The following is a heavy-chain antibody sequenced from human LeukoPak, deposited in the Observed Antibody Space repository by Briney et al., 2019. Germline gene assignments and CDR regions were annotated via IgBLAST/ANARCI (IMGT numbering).Heavy chain of an antibody. CDR1: GFSFSSYS. V-gene: IGHV3-48*01. CDR3: ARSLPYGTTWYGRSDF. Sequence: GGSLRLSCAASGFSFSSYSMSWVRQAPGKGLEWLSYIVGSSTIIYYADSVKGRFTISRDNAQNSLYLQMNSLRAEDTAIYYCARSLPYGTTWYGRSDFWGQGTLVTVSS. J-gene: IGHJ4*02. D-gene: IGHD6-13*01. CDR2: IVGSSTII.